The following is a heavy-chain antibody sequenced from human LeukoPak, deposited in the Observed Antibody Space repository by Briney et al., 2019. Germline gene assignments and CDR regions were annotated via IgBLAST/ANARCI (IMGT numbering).Heavy chain of an antibody. CDR1: GFTFDDYS. V-gene: IGHV3-9*01. Sequence: GGSLRLSCAASGFTFDDYSMHWVRQAPGKGLEWVSGIRWNSGSIGYADSVRGRFTISRENAKNSLYLQMSSLRAEETALYYCAKDRRELLYYLDYWGQGTLVTVSS. D-gene: IGHD1-26*01. CDR3: AKDRRELLYYLDY. CDR2: IRWNSGSI. J-gene: IGHJ4*02.